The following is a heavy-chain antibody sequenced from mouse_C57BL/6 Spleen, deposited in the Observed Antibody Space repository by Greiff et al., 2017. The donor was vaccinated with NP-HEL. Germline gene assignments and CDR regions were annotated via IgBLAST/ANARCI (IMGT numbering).Heavy chain of an antibody. Sequence: EVQLQQSGAELVRPGASVKLSCTASGFNIKDDYMHWVKQRPEQGLEWIGWIDPENGDTEYASKFQGKATIPADTSSNTAYLQLSSLTSEDTAVYYCTYVDGSWYFDVWGTGTTVTVSS. CDR3: TYVDGSWYFDV. CDR2: IDPENGDT. V-gene: IGHV14-4*01. J-gene: IGHJ1*03. D-gene: IGHD2-3*01. CDR1: GFNIKDDY.